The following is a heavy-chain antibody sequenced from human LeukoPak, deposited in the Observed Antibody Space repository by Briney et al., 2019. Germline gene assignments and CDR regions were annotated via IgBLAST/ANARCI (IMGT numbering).Heavy chain of an antibody. D-gene: IGHD1-7*01. CDR2: ISSDGANE. CDR3: ARGAGTTVYYIDV. CDR1: GFTFGTFP. J-gene: IGHJ6*03. V-gene: IGHV3-30*01. Sequence: GGSLRLSCAASGFTFGTFPMHWVRQAPGKGLQWVAVISSDGANEYYADSVKGRFTISRDNSKNTLFLQMNSLTTEDTAAYYCARGAGTTVYYIDVWGNGTTVTVSS.